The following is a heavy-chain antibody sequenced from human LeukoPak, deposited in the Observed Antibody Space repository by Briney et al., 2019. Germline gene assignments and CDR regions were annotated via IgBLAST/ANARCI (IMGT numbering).Heavy chain of an antibody. CDR2: IRSKPNSYTT. V-gene: IGHV3-73*01. Sequence: PGGSLKLSCAGSVFAFSRFYMHWVRQASGRGLEWVGLIRSKPNSYTTVYAASVKGRFTISRDDSKNTAYLQMNSLKAEDTAVYYCTGQECSGGSCSYVDYWGQGTLVTVSS. D-gene: IGHD2-15*01. CDR1: VFAFSRFY. CDR3: TGQECSGGSCSYVDY. J-gene: IGHJ4*02.